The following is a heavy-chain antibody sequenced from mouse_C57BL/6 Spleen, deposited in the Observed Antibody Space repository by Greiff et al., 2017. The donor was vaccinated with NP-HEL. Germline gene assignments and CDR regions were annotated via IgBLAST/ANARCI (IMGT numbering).Heavy chain of an antibody. CDR3: ARDLGDYFDY. CDR1: GFTFSDYY. CDR2: INYDGSST. D-gene: IGHD4-1*01. J-gene: IGHJ2*01. V-gene: IGHV5-16*01. Sequence: EVKLVESEVGLVQPGSSMKLSCTASGFTFSDYYMAWVRQVPEKGLEWVANINYDGSSTYYLDSLKSRFIISRDNAKNILYLQMSSLKSEDTATYYCARDLGDYFDYWGQGTTLTVSS.